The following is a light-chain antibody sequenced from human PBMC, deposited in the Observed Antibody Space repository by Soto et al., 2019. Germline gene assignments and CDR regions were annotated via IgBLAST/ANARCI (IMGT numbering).Light chain of an antibody. J-gene: IGKJ2*01. CDR1: QSLLHSNGFNY. CDR2: LGS. Sequence: DIVMTQSPLSLAVTPGEPASISCRSSQSLLHSNGFNYLDWYLQKPGQSPQLLIYLGSYRASGVPDRFSGGGSGTDFTLKISRVEADDVGVYYCLQTLQTPYTFGHGTKLEIK. V-gene: IGKV2-28*01. CDR3: LQTLQTPYT.